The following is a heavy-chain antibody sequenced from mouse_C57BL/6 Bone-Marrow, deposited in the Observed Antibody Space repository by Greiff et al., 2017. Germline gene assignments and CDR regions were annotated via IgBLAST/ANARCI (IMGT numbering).Heavy chain of an antibody. J-gene: IGHJ2*01. Sequence: EVHLVESGGGLVKPGGSLKLSCAASGFTFSDYGMHWVRQAPEKGLEWVAYISSGSSTIYYAGTVKGRFTISRDNAKNTLFLQMTSLRSEDTAMYYCARRLTGTGYYDYWGQGTTLTVSS. CDR3: ARRLTGTGYYDY. CDR1: GFTFSDYG. V-gene: IGHV5-17*01. CDR2: ISSGSSTI. D-gene: IGHD4-1*01.